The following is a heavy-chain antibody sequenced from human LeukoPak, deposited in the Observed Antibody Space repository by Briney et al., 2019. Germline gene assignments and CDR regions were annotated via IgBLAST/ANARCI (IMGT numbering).Heavy chain of an antibody. D-gene: IGHD1-26*01. J-gene: IGHJ4*02. CDR2: IEKGASRA. CDR1: GFTFSDFA. CDR3: AKQEGALIQDWCFDH. V-gene: IGHV3-23*03. Sequence: PGGSLRLSCGASGFTFSDFAMSWVRLAPGKGLEWVSSIEKGASRAYYADSVRGRFTVSRDNSKNTLYLQMSSLRVEDTALYYCAKQEGALIQDWCFDHWGLGTLVTVSS.